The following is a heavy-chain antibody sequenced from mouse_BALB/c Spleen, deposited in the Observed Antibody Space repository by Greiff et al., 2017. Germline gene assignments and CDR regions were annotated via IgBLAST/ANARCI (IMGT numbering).Heavy chain of an antibody. CDR3: ARLTGYYYAMDY. Sequence: VQLQQSGAELAKPGASVKMSCKASGYTFTSYWMHWVKQRPGQGLEWIGYINPSTGYTEYNQKFKDKATLTADKSSSTAYMQLSSLTSEDSAVYYCARLTGYYYAMDYWGQGTSVTVSS. CDR2: INPSTGYT. J-gene: IGHJ4*01. V-gene: IGHV1-7*01. CDR1: GYTFTSYW.